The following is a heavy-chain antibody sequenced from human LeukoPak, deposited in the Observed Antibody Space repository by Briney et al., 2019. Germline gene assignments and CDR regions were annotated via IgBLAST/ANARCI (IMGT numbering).Heavy chain of an antibody. CDR3: AKDSSLSLISGYYFDY. J-gene: IGHJ4*02. D-gene: IGHD1-14*01. CDR1: GFTFSSYG. V-gene: IGHV3-30*18. Sequence: GRSLRLSCAASGFTFSSYGMHWVRQAPGKGLEWVAVITYDGSNKYYADSVKGRFTISRDNSKNTLYLQMNSLRAEDTAVYYCAKDSSLSLISGYYFDYWGQGTLVTVSS. CDR2: ITYDGSNK.